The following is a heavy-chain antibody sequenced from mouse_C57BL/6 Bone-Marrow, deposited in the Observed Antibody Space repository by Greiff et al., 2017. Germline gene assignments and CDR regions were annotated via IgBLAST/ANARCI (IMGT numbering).Heavy chain of an antibody. CDR1: GYTFTSHG. D-gene: IGHD4-1*02. V-gene: IGHV1-81*01. Sequence: QLKESGAELARPGASVKLACKAFGYTFTSHGISWVKQRTGQGLEWIGEIYPRSGNTYYNEKFKGKATLTADNSSSTAYMALRSRTSEDSAVYFCARQLGRYFDYWGQGTTLTVSA. J-gene: IGHJ2*01. CDR2: IYPRSGNT. CDR3: ARQLGRYFDY.